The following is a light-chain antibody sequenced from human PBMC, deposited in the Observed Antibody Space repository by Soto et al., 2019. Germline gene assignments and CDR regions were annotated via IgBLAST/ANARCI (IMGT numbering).Light chain of an antibody. CDR2: GAS. CDR1: QSVSSNY. J-gene: IGKJ2*03. Sequence: EIVLTQSPGTLSLSPGERATLSCRASQSVSSNYLAWYQQKPGQAPRLLIYGASSRATGIPDRFSGSGSGTDLPLTISRLEPEDFAVYYCHQYGSAPYSFGQGTKLEIK. V-gene: IGKV3-20*01. CDR3: HQYGSAPYS.